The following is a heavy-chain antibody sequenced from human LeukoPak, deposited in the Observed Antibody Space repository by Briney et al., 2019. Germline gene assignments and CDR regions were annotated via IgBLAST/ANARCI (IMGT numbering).Heavy chain of an antibody. V-gene: IGHV4-59*08. CDR1: GGSISTFY. CDR3: ARHPFSDGFDI. CDR2: IFHTGNS. J-gene: IGHJ3*02. Sequence: SETLSLTCTISGGSISTFYWSWLRQPPGKGLEWIAYIFHTGNSNYNPSLKGRVTISVDTSKNQFSLKVNSVTAADTAMYCCARHPFSDGFDIWGQGTMVTVSS.